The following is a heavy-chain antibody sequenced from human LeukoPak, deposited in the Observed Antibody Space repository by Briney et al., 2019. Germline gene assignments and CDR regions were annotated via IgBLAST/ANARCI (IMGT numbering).Heavy chain of an antibody. V-gene: IGHV2-5*02. CDR1: GFSLSTSGVG. CDR2: IYWDDDK. J-gene: IGHJ4*02. CDR3: AHGRGYDFWSGYLDY. Sequence: SGPTLVNPTQILTLTCTFSGFSLSTSGVGPRSIRQPPGKALEWLALIYWDDDKRYSPSLKSRLTITKDTSKNQVVLTMTNMDPVDTATYYCAHGRGYDFWSGYLDYWGQGTLVTVSS. D-gene: IGHD3-3*01.